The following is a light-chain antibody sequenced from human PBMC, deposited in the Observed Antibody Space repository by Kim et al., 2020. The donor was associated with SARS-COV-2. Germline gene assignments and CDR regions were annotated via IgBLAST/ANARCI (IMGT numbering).Light chain of an antibody. V-gene: IGLV6-57*02. CDR3: QSYDSSNHVV. Sequence: KTVTISCTGSSGSIASNYVQWYQQRPGSAPPTVIYEDNQRPSGVPYRFSGSIDSSSNSASLTLSGLKTEDEADYYCQSYDSSNHVVFGGGTQLTVL. J-gene: IGLJ2*01. CDR1: SGSIASNY. CDR2: EDN.